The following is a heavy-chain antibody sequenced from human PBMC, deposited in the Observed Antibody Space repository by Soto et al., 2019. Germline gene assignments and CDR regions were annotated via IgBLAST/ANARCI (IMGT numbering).Heavy chain of an antibody. J-gene: IGHJ4*02. CDR2: ISYDGSNK. CDR1: GFTFSSYG. D-gene: IGHD3-9*01. CDR3: AKDPGPPVLLRYFDWSCDY. Sequence: PGGSLRLSCAASGFTFSSYGMHWVRQAPGKGLEWVAVISYDGSNKYYADSVKGRFTISRDNSKNTLYLQMNSLRAEDTAVYYCAKDPGPPVLLRYFDWSCDYWGQGTLVTVSS. V-gene: IGHV3-30*18.